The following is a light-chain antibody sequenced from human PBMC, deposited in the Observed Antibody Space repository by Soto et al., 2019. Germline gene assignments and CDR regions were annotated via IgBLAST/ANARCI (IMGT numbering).Light chain of an antibody. CDR1: QSVSSF. Sequence: DIQITQSPASLCACILDRVSLTCRASQSVSSFLNWFHQKPGKAPKLLIFAASSLPSGVPPRFSGSGSGTEFTLTISSLQPQDFATYYCQQSYSTPFTFGGGTKVDIK. CDR2: AAS. V-gene: IGKV1-39*01. CDR3: QQSYSTPFT. J-gene: IGKJ4*01.